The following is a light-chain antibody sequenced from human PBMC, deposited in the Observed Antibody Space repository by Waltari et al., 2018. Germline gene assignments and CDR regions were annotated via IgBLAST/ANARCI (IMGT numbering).Light chain of an antibody. V-gene: IGLV3-25*03. CDR2: KDN. CDR3: QSADSSGPSVV. J-gene: IGLJ2*01. Sequence: SYELTQPSSMSVSPGQTARITCPGNLLEKHDGYLYQQKHGQAPILVIFKDNERPSGIPERFSGSSSGTTVTLTISGVQAEDEADYYCQSADSSGPSVVFGGGTKLT. CDR1: LLEKHD.